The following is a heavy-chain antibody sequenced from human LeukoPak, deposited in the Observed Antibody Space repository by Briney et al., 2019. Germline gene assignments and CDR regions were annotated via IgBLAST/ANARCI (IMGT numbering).Heavy chain of an antibody. D-gene: IGHD3-10*01. Sequence: SETLSLTCTVSGGPISSYYWSWLRQPPGKGLEWIGYIYYSGSTNYNASLKRRVTISVDTSKNQFSLKLSSVTAADTAVYYCARAPGYGSGSFHYYMDVWGKGTTVTVSS. CDR1: GGPISSYY. CDR3: ARAPGYGSGSFHYYMDV. V-gene: IGHV4-59*01. CDR2: IYYSGST. J-gene: IGHJ6*03.